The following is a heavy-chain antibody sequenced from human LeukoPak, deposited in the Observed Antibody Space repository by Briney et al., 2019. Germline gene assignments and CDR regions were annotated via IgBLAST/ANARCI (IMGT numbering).Heavy chain of an antibody. CDR1: GITFSNYG. J-gene: IGHJ6*02. CDR2: ISFDGSNE. CDR3: AREEHDYVWGSYRYYYYYGIDA. V-gene: IGHV3-30*03. Sequence: PGRSLRLSCVASGITFSNYGMHWVRQSPGRGLEWVSFISFDGSNEFYADSLKSRFTISRDNSKDTLYLQMDSLRAEDTALYYCAREEHDYVWGSYRYYYYYGIDAWGQGTTVTVSS. D-gene: IGHD3-16*02.